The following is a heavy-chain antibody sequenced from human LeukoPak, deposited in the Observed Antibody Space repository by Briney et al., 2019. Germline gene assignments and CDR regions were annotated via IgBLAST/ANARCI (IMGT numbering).Heavy chain of an antibody. CDR3: ARGRYCSGGSCYWRTFWFDP. D-gene: IGHD2-15*01. CDR2: INHSGST. J-gene: IGHJ5*02. Sequence: SETLSLTCAVYGGSFSGYYWSWIRQPPGKGLEWIGEINHSGSTNYNPSLKSRVTISVDTSKNQFSLKLSSVTAADTAVYYCARGRYCSGGSCYWRTFWFDPWGQGTLVTVSS. V-gene: IGHV4-34*01. CDR1: GGSFSGYY.